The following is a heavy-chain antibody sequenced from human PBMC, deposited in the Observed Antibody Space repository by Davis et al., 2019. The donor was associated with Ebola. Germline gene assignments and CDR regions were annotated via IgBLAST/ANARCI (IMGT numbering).Heavy chain of an antibody. CDR3: ARGIPDHFDH. CDR1: GYSIRSGYY. CDR2: IHHSGST. J-gene: IGHJ4*02. D-gene: IGHD2-2*02. V-gene: IGHV4-38-2*02. Sequence: MPSETLSLTCTVSGYSIRSGYYWGWIRQPPGKGLEWLGSIHHSGSTYSNPSLKSRIIISVDTSKNQFSLRLSSVTAADTALYYCARGIPDHFDHWGQGTLVTVSS.